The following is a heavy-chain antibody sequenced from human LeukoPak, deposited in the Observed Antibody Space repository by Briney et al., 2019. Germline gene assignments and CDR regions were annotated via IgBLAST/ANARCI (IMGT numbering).Heavy chain of an antibody. J-gene: IGHJ4*01. CDR3: ARLSTVTTSFDD. V-gene: IGHV4-4*07. CDR2: IYTSGTT. D-gene: IGHD4-17*01. Sequence: SETLSLTCTVSGGSISIYYWSWIRQPAGKGLEWIGRIYTSGTTHYNPSLTSRVTMSVDTSKNQFSVKLSSVTAADTAVYYCARLSTVTTSFDDWGQGTLVTVSS. CDR1: GGSISIYY.